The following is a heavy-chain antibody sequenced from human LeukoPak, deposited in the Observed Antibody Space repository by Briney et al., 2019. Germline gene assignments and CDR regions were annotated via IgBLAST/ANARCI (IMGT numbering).Heavy chain of an antibody. CDR2: ISFDGKNK. D-gene: IGHD3-10*01. Sequence: GGSLRLSCAASGFGFSSYAMHWVRQPPGKGLKWVAAISFDGKNKYYADSAKGRFTISRDNSNNTLYVQMASLSTDDTAVYYCASSILLVRGNPTQYWGRGTLVTVSS. V-gene: IGHV3-30*04. CDR3: ASSILLVRGNPTQY. J-gene: IGHJ4*02. CDR1: GFGFSSYA.